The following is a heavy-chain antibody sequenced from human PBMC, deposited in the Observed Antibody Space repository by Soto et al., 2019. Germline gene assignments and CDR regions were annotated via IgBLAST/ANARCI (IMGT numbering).Heavy chain of an antibody. D-gene: IGHD6-13*01. CDR1: GFTFSSYA. CDR3: AKGWKGFGLAAAGPFDY. V-gene: IGHV3-23*01. J-gene: IGHJ4*02. Sequence: PVGSLRLSCAASGFTFSSYAMSWVRQAPGKGLEWVSGISGSGGGTYYADSVKGRFTISRDNSKNTLYLQMNSLRAEDTAVYYCAKGWKGFGLAAAGPFDYWGQGTLVTVSS. CDR2: ISGSGGGT.